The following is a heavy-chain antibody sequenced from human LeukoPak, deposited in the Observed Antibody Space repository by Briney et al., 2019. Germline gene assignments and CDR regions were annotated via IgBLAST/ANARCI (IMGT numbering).Heavy chain of an antibody. D-gene: IGHD1-1*01. Sequence: GSLRLSCAASGITFSSYSMNWVRQAPGKGLEWVSSINSSSSNIYYADSVKGRFTISRDNAKDSLYLQMNSLRVEDTAVYYCARCTTGRTFGSLREIKRSREIDYWGQGTLVTVSS. V-gene: IGHV3-21*01. CDR3: ARCTTGRTFGSLREIKRSREIDY. CDR2: INSSSSNI. CDR1: GITFSSYS. J-gene: IGHJ4*02.